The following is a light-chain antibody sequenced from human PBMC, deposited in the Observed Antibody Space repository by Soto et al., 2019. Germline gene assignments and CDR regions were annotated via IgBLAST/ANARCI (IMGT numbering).Light chain of an antibody. CDR2: DVN. CDR1: SSDVGGYDF. J-gene: IGLJ3*02. CDR3: SSWTSSTTQV. Sequence: QSVLTQPASVSGSPGQSITISCTGTSSDVGGYDFVSWYQQHPGKAPKLIIYDVNNRPSGVSNRFSGSKSGNTASLTISGLQAEDEADYYCSSWTSSTTQVLGGGTKVTVL. V-gene: IGLV2-14*03.